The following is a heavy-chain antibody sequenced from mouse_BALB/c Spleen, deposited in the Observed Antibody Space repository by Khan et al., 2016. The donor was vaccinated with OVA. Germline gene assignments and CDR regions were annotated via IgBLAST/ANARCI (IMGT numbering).Heavy chain of an antibody. V-gene: IGHV9-3-1*01. CDR2: INTYTGEP. Sequence: QVQLKQSGPELKKPGETVKISCKASGYTFTNYGMNWVKQAPGKGLKWMGWINTYTGEPTYADDFKGRFAFSLETSASTAYLQINNLKNEDTATYFGASGGYWYFDDWGAGTTVTVSA. D-gene: IGHD1-1*02. CDR1: GYTFTNYG. J-gene: IGHJ1*01. CDR3: ASGGYWYFDD.